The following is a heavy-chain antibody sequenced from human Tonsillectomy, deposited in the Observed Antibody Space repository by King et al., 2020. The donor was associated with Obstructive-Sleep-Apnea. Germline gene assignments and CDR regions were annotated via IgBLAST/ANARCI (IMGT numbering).Heavy chain of an antibody. CDR2: ISAYNANT. J-gene: IGHJ4*02. D-gene: IGHD1-14*01. V-gene: IGHV1-18*04. Sequence: QLVQSGAEVKKPGASVKVSCKASGYTFTSYSITWVRQAPGERLEWMGWISAYNANTYYAQKLQDRVTMTTDTSTSTAYMELRRLRSDDTALYYCARHNPSDYWGQGTLVTVSS. CDR3: ARHNPSDY. CDR1: GYTFTSYS.